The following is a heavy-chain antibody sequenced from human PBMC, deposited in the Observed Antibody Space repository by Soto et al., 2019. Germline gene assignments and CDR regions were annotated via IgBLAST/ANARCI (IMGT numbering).Heavy chain of an antibody. CDR1: GGSISSYY. D-gene: IGHD1-20*01. CDR2: IYYSGIT. V-gene: IGHV4-59*01. CDR3: ARYKSNSYYGMDV. Sequence: QVQLQESGPGLVKPSETLSLTCTVSGGSISSYYWSWIRQPPGKGLEWIGYIYYSGITNYNPSRKSRVTISVDTSKNQFSLKLSSVTAADTAVYYCARYKSNSYYGMDVWGQGTTVTVS. J-gene: IGHJ6*02.